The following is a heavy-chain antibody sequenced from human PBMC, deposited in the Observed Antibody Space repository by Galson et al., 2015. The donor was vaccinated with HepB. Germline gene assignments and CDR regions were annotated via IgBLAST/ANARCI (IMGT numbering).Heavy chain of an antibody. D-gene: IGHD6-13*01. V-gene: IGHV3-7*03. J-gene: IGHJ4*02. CDR3: AKDDAGIGMSY. CDR1: GFIFGSYW. Sequence: SLRLSCAASGFIFGSYWMSWVRQAPGKGLEWVANIKLDGRDKYYVDSVKGRFTISRDNAKNSLYLQMNNLRAEDTAIYYCAKDDAGIGMSYWGRGTLVTVFS. CDR2: IKLDGRDK.